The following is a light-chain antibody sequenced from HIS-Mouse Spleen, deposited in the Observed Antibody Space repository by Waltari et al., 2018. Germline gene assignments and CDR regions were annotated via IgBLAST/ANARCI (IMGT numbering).Light chain of an antibody. CDR1: ALPKQY. Sequence: SYELTQPPSVSVSPGQTARITCPGNALPKQYAYWYQQKPGQAPVLVIYKDRERPSGIPERFSGSSSGTTVTLTISGVQAEDEADYYCQSADSSGTYLVVFGGGTKLTVL. V-gene: IGLV3-25*03. CDR3: QSADSSGTYLVV. CDR2: KDR. J-gene: IGLJ2*01.